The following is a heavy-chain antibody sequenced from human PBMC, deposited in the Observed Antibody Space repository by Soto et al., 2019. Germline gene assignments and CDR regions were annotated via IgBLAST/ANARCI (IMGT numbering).Heavy chain of an antibody. V-gene: IGHV2-5*02. Sequence: QITLKESGPTLVKPTQTLTLTCTFSGFSLSTSGVGVGWIRQPPGKALEWLALIYWDDDKRYSPPLKSRLTITKDTSKHQVVLTMTNMDPVDTATYYCAHGAVAGPYYYYYGMDVWGQGTTVTVSS. CDR1: GFSLSTSGVG. CDR3: AHGAVAGPYYYYYGMDV. J-gene: IGHJ6*02. CDR2: IYWDDDK. D-gene: IGHD6-19*01.